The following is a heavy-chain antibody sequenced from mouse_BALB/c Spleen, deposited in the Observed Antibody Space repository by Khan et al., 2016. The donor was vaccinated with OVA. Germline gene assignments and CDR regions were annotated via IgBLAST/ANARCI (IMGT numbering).Heavy chain of an antibody. Sequence: QVQLKQSGAELVRPGVSVKISCKASGYTFTDYAMHWVKQRHAKSLEWIGVISTNYGDADYNQKFQGKASMTVDRSSSTVYMELARLTSEDSAIYYCVRGWKFAYWGQGTLVTVSA. J-gene: IGHJ3*01. V-gene: IGHV1S137*01. CDR3: VRGWKFAY. CDR2: ISTNYGDA. CDR1: GYTFTDYA.